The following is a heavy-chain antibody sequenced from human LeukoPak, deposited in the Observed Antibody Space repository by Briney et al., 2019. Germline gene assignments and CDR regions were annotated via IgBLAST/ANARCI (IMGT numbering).Heavy chain of an antibody. J-gene: IGHJ4*02. D-gene: IGHD6-19*01. Sequence: ASVKGSCKTSGYTFTGYYMHWVRLAPGQGLEWMAWINPNSGGTNSEQKFQGRVTMTRDTSISTAYMELSSLRSDDTAVYYCASALIAVDGTSFDSWGQGTLVTVSS. CDR3: ASALIAVDGTSFDS. CDR1: GYTFTGYY. V-gene: IGHV1-2*02. CDR2: INPNSGGT.